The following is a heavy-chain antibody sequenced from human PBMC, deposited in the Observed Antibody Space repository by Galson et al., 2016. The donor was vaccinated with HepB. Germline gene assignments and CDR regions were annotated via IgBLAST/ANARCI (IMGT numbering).Heavy chain of an antibody. J-gene: IGHJ4*02. D-gene: IGHD6-13*01. CDR2: IDWDDDK. Sequence: PALVKPTQTLTLTCTFSGFSLRVTGMCVTWIRQPPGGALEWLALIDWDDDKYYPTSMRTRLSISKDTSKNQVVLTMTDVDPLDTATYYCARMNAAIGRQVDSWGQGTLVTVSS. CDR3: ARMNAAIGRQVDS. CDR1: GFSLRVTGMC. V-gene: IGHV2-70*01.